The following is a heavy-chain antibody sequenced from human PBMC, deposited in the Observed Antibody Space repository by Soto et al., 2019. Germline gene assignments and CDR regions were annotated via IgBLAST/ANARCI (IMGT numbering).Heavy chain of an antibody. Sequence: SETLSLTCAVYGGSFSGYYWSGLRQRPGKGLEWIGEINHSGSSNYSPSLKSPVTISVDKSKNQFSLKLSSVTAADTAVYYCARGKIGGSGCSYQVPYYYHGMDVWGQGNTVT. CDR3: ARGKIGGSGCSYQVPYYYHGMDV. D-gene: IGHD3-10*01. CDR1: GGSFSGYY. V-gene: IGHV4-34*01. J-gene: IGHJ6*02. CDR2: INHSGSS.